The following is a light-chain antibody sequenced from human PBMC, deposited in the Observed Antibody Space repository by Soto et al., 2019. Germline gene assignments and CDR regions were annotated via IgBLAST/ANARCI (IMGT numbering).Light chain of an antibody. CDR3: QKYDRAPWT. CDR2: AVS. Sequence: DVQMTQSPSSLSASVGDRVSITCRASQGINIYIAWYQQKPGSAPNLLIYAVSTLQSGVPSRFSGSGSGTDFTLVISSLQPEDVATYYCQKYDRAPWTFGQGTKVEIK. CDR1: QGINIY. J-gene: IGKJ1*01. V-gene: IGKV1-27*01.